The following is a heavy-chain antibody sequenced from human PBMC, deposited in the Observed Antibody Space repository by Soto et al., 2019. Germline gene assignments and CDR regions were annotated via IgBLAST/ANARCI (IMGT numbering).Heavy chain of an antibody. CDR3: VREFYGYPFEL. CDR2: ISDYNGNT. J-gene: IGHJ2*01. CDR1: GYTFTSYG. V-gene: IGHV1-18*03. Sequence: QAQLVQSGAEVKKPGASVKVSCKASGYTFTSYGLSWVRQAPGQGLEWRGWISDYNGNTSYAQRLQGRVTLTTDTSPSPAYLALRRLRSAGMAMYYCVREFYGYPFELWGRGTLVTVSS. D-gene: IGHD5-12*01.